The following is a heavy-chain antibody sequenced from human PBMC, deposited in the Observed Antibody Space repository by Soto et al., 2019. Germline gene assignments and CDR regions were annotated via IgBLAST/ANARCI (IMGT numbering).Heavy chain of an antibody. CDR3: ARLTSAGYGVIFHT. CDR1: GGSISSYY. V-gene: IGHV4-59*01. D-gene: IGHD4-17*01. J-gene: IGHJ5*02. CDR2: IDYSGST. Sequence: QVQLQESCPGLVKPSETLSLTCTVSGGSISSYYWSWIRQPPVKGLEWIGYIDYSGSTNYNASLKRRVTISVDTCKNEFCLKLSSVTAADTSIYYCARLTSAGYGVIFHTWCQGTLGTVSS.